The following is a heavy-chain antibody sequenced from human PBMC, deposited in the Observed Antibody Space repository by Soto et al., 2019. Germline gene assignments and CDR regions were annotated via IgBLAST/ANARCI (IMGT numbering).Heavy chain of an antibody. D-gene: IGHD6-19*01. CDR3: ARAEAVAGPYYFDY. CDR2: ISYDGSIK. CDR1: GSSFSISA. Sequence: GGSMRLSCAASGSSFSISAMHWVRQAPGKGLEWVAVISYDGSIKYYADSVKGRFTVSRDNSKNTLYLQMNSLRVEDTAVYYCARAEAVAGPYYFDYWGQGTLVTVSS. J-gene: IGHJ4*02. V-gene: IGHV3-30*04.